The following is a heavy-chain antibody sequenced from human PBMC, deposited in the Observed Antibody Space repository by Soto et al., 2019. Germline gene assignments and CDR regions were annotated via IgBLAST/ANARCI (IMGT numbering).Heavy chain of an antibody. J-gene: IGHJ6*02. CDR1: GFTFSDYY. Sequence: QLQLVESGGGLVKPGGSLRLSCAASGFTFSDYYMSWIRQAPGKGLEWVSYISSSSSYTNYADSVKDRFTISRDNAKNSLYLQMNRLRAEDTAVYYCASSGTTGTSSMDVWGQVTTVTVSS. D-gene: IGHD1-1*01. CDR2: ISSSSSYT. CDR3: ASSGTTGTSSMDV. V-gene: IGHV3-11*06.